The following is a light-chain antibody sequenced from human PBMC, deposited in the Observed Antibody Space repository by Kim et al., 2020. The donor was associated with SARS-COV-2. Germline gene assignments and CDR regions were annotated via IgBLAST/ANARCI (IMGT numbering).Light chain of an antibody. CDR3: QAWDSSLYWV. V-gene: IGLV3-1*01. CDR1: KVGDKY. CDR2: QDS. J-gene: IGLJ3*02. Sequence: VPPGQKASITCAGDKVGDKYACWYQKKPGRSPVLFIYQDSKRPSGIPERFSGANSGNTATLTTSGTQAMDEADYYCQAWDSSLYWVFGGGTQLTVL.